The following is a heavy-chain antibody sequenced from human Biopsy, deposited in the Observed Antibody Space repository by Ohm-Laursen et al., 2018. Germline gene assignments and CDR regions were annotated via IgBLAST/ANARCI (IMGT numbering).Heavy chain of an antibody. D-gene: IGHD3-22*01. CDR2: IKKDGSEK. J-gene: IGHJ4*02. V-gene: IGHV3-7*01. CDR1: GFTFSNYW. Sequence: SLRLSCTASGFTFSNYWMSWVRQAPGKGLEWVATIKKDGSEKYYVDSVKGQFTISRDNSKSSLSLQMNSLRGEDTAVYYCARAPFGSGSYSEFDYWGQGSLVTVSS. CDR3: ARAPFGSGSYSEFDY.